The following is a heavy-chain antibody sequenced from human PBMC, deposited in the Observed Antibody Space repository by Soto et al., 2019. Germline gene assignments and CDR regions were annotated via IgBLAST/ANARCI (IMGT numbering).Heavy chain of an antibody. D-gene: IGHD2-2*01. Sequence: EAQLLESGGGLVQPGGSLRLSCAASGFTFSNYAMSWVRQAPGKGLEWVSGLSDGGGSTFYADSVKGRFTISRDNAKNTLYLQMSSLRAEDTAVYYCAQEGTTSPYNWFDPWGQGPLVTVSS. V-gene: IGHV3-23*01. J-gene: IGHJ5*02. CDR3: AQEGTTSPYNWFDP. CDR2: LSDGGGST. CDR1: GFTFSNYA.